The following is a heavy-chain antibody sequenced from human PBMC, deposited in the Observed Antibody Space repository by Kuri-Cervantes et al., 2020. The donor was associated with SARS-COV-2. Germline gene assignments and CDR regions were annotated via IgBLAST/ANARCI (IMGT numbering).Heavy chain of an antibody. CDR2: IYYSGST. D-gene: IGHD3-3*01. J-gene: IGHJ4*02. CDR1: GGSISTSY. V-gene: IGHV4-59*08. CDR3: ARHSKVLRFLEWLLD. Sequence: LRLSCTVSGGSISTSYWSWIRQPPGKGLEWIGYIYYSGSTNYNPSLKSRVTISVDTSKNQFSLKLSSVTAADTAVYYCARHSKVLRFLEWLLDWGQGTLVTVSS.